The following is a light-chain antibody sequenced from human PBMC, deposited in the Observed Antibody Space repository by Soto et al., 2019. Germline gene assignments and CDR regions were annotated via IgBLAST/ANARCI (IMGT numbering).Light chain of an antibody. Sequence: QSVLTQPASVSGSPGQSITISCTGTSSDVGNYNLVSWYQHHPGKAPNLMISEVTKRPSGVSNRFSGSKSGNTASLTISGLQAEDDADYYCCSYAGSSTYVFGTGTKLTVL. CDR3: CSYAGSSTYV. CDR1: SSDVGNYNL. CDR2: EVT. J-gene: IGLJ1*01. V-gene: IGLV2-23*02.